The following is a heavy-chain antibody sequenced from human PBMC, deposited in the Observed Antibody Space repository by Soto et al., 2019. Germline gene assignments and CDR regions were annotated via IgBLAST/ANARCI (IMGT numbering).Heavy chain of an antibody. CDR3: ARDRGGITFGGVIVLSWFDP. Sequence: ASVKVSCKASGYTFTSYGISWVRQAPGQGLEWMGWISAYNGNTNCAQKLQGRVTMTTDTSTSTAYMELRSLRSDDTAVYYCARDRGGITFGGVIVLSWFDPWGQGTLVTVSS. D-gene: IGHD3-16*02. CDR1: GYTFTSYG. J-gene: IGHJ5*02. CDR2: ISAYNGNT. V-gene: IGHV1-18*04.